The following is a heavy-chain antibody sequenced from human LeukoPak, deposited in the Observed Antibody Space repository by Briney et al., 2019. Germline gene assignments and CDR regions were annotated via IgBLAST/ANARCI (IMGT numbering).Heavy chain of an antibody. J-gene: IGHJ4*02. V-gene: IGHV4-34*01. D-gene: IGHD6-19*01. CDR2: INHSGST. Sequence: KPSETLSLTCAVYGGSFSAYYWSWIRQPPGKGLEWIGEINHSGSTNYNPSLKSRVTISVDTSKNQFSLKLSSVTAADTAVYYCARGAVAPFDYWGQGTLVTVSS. CDR1: GGSFSAYY. CDR3: ARGAVAPFDY.